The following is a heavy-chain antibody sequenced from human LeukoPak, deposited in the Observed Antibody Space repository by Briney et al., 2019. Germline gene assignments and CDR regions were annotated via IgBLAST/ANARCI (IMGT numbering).Heavy chain of an antibody. Sequence: SETLSLTCTVSGGSISSHYWSWVRQPPGKGLEWIGYIYYTGSTNYNPSLKSRATMSIDTSKNQFSLKLNSVTAADTAVYYWARGNNYYGSGSYYYNWFDPWGQGTLVTVSS. V-gene: IGHV4-59*11. CDR2: IYYTGST. CDR1: GGSISSHY. D-gene: IGHD3-10*01. J-gene: IGHJ5*02. CDR3: ARGNNYYGSGSYYYNWFDP.